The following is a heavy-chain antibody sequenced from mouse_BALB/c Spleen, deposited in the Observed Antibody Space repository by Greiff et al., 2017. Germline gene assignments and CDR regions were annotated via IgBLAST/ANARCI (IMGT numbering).Heavy chain of an antibody. CDR1: GFTFNTYA. V-gene: IGHV10-1*02. CDR3: VRHGPIYYGNYVDYAMDY. D-gene: IGHD2-1*01. J-gene: IGHJ4*01. CDR2: IRSKSNNYAT. Sequence: EVHLVESGGGLVQPKGSLKLSCAASGFTFNTYAMNWVRQAPGKGLEWVARIRSKSNNYATYYADSVKDRFTISRDDSQSMLYLQMNNLKTEDTAMYYCVRHGPIYYGNYVDYAMDYWGQGTSVTVSS.